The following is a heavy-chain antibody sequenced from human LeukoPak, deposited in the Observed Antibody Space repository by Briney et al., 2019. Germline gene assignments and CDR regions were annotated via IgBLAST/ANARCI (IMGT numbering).Heavy chain of an antibody. V-gene: IGHV1-18*04. D-gene: IGHD6-6*01. CDR1: GYTFTSYG. CDR2: ISGYNSNT. CDR3: ARGGGSSRVGLDN. J-gene: IGHJ4*02. Sequence: ASVKLSCNASGYTFTSYGISWRRQATGHGLLWLGSISGYNSNTNYARKFQGRVTTTTDTSTSTAYMELRSLRSDDTAVYYCARGGGSSRVGLDNWGQGTLVTVSS.